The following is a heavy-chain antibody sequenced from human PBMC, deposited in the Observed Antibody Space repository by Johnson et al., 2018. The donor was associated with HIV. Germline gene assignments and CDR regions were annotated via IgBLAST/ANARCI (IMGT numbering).Heavy chain of an antibody. Sequence: VQLVESGGGVVQPGRSLRLSCAASGFSLSDYYMNWVRQAPGKGLEWVSVIYSGGSTYYADSVKGRFTISRDNSKNILYLQMNSLRAEDTATYYCARLPSGYNRDTFNIWGQGTMVTVSS. J-gene: IGHJ3*02. D-gene: IGHD5-18*01. CDR1: GFSLSDYY. V-gene: IGHV3-66*02. CDR2: IYSGGST. CDR3: ARLPSGYNRDTFNI.